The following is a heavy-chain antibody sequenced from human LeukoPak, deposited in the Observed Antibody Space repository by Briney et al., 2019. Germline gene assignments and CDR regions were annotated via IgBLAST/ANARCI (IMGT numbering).Heavy chain of an antibody. D-gene: IGHD3-10*01. V-gene: IGHV4-59*01. J-gene: IGHJ4*02. CDR1: GDSISSYY. Sequence: PSETLSLTCTVSGDSISSYYWSWIRQPPGKGLEWIGSIYYSGSTNYNPSLKSRVTISVGTSKNQFSLKLSSVTAADTAVYYCARDTYYYGSGSLWGQGTLVTVSS. CDR3: ARDTYYYGSGSL. CDR2: IYYSGST.